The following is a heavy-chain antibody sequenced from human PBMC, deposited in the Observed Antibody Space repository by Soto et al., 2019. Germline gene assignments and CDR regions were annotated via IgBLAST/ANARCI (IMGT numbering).Heavy chain of an antibody. D-gene: IGHD6-19*01. J-gene: IGHJ6*02. V-gene: IGHV3-11*01. Sequence: GGSLRLSCAASGFTFSDYYMSWIRQAPGKGLEWVSYISSSGSTIYYADSVKGRFTISRDNAKNSLYLQMNSLRAEDTAVYYCARTPVAGTYVYYYYGMDVWGQGTTVTVSS. CDR3: ARTPVAGTYVYYYYGMDV. CDR1: GFTFSDYY. CDR2: ISSSGSTI.